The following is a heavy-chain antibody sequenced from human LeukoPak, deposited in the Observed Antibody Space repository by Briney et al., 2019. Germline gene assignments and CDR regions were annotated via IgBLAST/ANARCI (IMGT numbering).Heavy chain of an antibody. V-gene: IGHV3-15*01. D-gene: IGHD6-19*01. CDR3: TKGFTGHYSSGWYY. Sequence: GGSLRLSCAASGFTFSNAWMSWVRQAPGKGLEWVGRIKSKTDGGTTDYAAPVKGRFTISRDDSKNTLCLQMNSLKTEDTAVYYFTKGFTGHYSSGWYYWGRGTLVTVSS. CDR1: GFTFSNAW. J-gene: IGHJ4*02. CDR2: IKSKTDGGTT.